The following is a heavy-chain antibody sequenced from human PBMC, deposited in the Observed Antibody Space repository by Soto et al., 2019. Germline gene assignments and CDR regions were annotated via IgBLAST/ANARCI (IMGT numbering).Heavy chain of an antibody. D-gene: IGHD2-2*01. J-gene: IGHJ6*03. V-gene: IGHV4-34*01. Sequence: QVQLQQWGAGLLKPSETLSLTCAVYGGSFSGYYWSWIRQPPGKGLEWIGEINHSGSTNYNPSLKSRVTISVDTSKNQFSLKLSSVTAADTAVYYCARDRYCSSTSCYYYYYYMDVWGKGTTVTVSS. CDR3: ARDRYCSSTSCYYYYYYMDV. CDR1: GGSFSGYY. CDR2: INHSGST.